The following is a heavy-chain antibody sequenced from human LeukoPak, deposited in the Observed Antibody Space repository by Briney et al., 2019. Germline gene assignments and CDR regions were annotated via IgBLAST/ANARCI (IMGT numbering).Heavy chain of an antibody. J-gene: IGHJ5*02. CDR3: ARGRQHDNWFDP. CDR1: GGSFRGYY. D-gene: IGHD6-13*01. Sequence: SETLSLTCAVYGGSFRGYYWSWIRQPPGKGLEWIGEINHSGSTNYNPSLKSRVTISVDTSKNQFSPKLSSVTAADTAVYYCARGRQHDNWFDPWGQGTLVTVSS. V-gene: IGHV4-34*01. CDR2: INHSGST.